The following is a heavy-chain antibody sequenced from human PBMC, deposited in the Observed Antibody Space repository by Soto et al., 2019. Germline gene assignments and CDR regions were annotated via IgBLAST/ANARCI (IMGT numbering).Heavy chain of an antibody. CDR2: IYHSGST. Sequence: QLQLQESGSGLAKPSQTLSLTCAVSGGSISSGGYSWSWIRQPPGKGLEWIGYIYHSGSTYYNPSLKSRVTISVDRSKNQFSLKLSSVTAADTAVYYCARAMTTVTTIDYWGQGTLVTVSS. CDR1: GGSISSGGYS. CDR3: ARAMTTVTTIDY. J-gene: IGHJ4*02. V-gene: IGHV4-30-2*01. D-gene: IGHD4-17*01.